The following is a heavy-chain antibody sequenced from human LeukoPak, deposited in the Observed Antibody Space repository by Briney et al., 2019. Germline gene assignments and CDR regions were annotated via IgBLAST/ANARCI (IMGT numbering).Heavy chain of an antibody. CDR2: ISGRGGST. J-gene: IGHJ4*02. D-gene: IGHD3-22*01. V-gene: IGHV3-23*01. Sequence: PGGSLRLSCAASGFTFSSYAMSWVRQAPGKGLEWVSAISGRGGSTYYADSVKGRFTISGDNSKNTLYLQMNSLRAEDTAVYYCARGGYYDSSGPSTNDYWGQGTLVTVSS. CDR3: ARGGYYDSSGPSTNDY. CDR1: GFTFSSYA.